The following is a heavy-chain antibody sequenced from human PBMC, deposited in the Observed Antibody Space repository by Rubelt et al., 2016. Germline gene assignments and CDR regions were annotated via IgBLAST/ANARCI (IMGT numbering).Heavy chain of an antibody. CDR2: IRSTPYGGTT. Sequence: GESGGGFVQPGRSLRLSCSASGFTFSGYALSWVRQVPGKGLQWVGFIRSTPYGGTTEFAASVKGRFTISRDDSKNIAYLQMNSLTTEDTAVYYCTRGPGSGGGFYFNYWGRGALVTVSS. CDR3: TRGPGSGGGFYFNY. D-gene: IGHD3-16*01. V-gene: IGHV3-49*04. CDR1: GFTFSGYA. J-gene: IGHJ4*02.